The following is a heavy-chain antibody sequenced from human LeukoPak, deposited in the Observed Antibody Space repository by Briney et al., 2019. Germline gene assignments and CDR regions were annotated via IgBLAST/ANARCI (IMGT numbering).Heavy chain of an antibody. Sequence: GGSLRLSCAASGFTFSSYGMHWVRQAPGKGLEWLAVISYDGSNKYYADSVKGRFTISRDNSKNTLYLQMNSLRAEDTAVYYCAKTVQRYHGYYYGMDVWGQGTTVTVSS. V-gene: IGHV3-30*18. J-gene: IGHJ6*02. CDR3: AKTVQRYHGYYYGMDV. D-gene: IGHD1-1*01. CDR1: GFTFSSYG. CDR2: ISYDGSNK.